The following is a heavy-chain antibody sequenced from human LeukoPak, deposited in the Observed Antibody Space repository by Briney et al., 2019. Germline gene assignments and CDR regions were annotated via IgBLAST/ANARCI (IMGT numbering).Heavy chain of an antibody. CDR3: AKDIGPYYYDSSGYVGYAFDI. D-gene: IGHD3-22*01. CDR1: GFTFSDYY. V-gene: IGHV3-11*01. CDR2: VSSGSSTI. Sequence: GGSLRLSCAASGFTFSDYYMSWIRQAPGKALEWVSYVSSGSSTIYYADSVKGRFTISRDNAKNSLYLQMNSLRAEDMALYYCAKDIGPYYYDSSGYVGYAFDIWGQGTMVTVSS. J-gene: IGHJ3*02.